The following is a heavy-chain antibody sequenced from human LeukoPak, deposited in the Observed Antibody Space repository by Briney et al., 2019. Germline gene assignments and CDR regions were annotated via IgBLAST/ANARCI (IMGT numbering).Heavy chain of an antibody. V-gene: IGHV3-48*03. D-gene: IGHD6-13*01. Sequence: PGGSLRLSCAASGFTFSSYEMNWVRQAPGKGLEWVSYISSSGSTIYYADSVKGRFTISRDNAKNSLYLQMNSLRAEDTAVYYCAKDPFHSSSWYSFDYWGQGTLVTVSS. J-gene: IGHJ4*02. CDR1: GFTFSSYE. CDR2: ISSSGSTI. CDR3: AKDPFHSSSWYSFDY.